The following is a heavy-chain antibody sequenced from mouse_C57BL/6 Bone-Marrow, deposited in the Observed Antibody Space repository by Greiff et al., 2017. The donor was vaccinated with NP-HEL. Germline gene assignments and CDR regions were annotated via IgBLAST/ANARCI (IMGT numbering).Heavy chain of an antibody. CDR2: IDPSDSYT. D-gene: IGHD3-1*01. CDR3: ARGGL. V-gene: IGHV1-50*01. J-gene: IGHJ2*01. CDR1: GYTFTSYW. Sequence: QVQLQQPGAELVKPGASVKLSCKASGYTFTSYWMQWVKQRPGQGLEWIGEIDPSDSYTNYNQKFKGKATLTVDTSSSTAYMQLSSLTSEDSAVYYCARGGLWGQGTTLTVSS.